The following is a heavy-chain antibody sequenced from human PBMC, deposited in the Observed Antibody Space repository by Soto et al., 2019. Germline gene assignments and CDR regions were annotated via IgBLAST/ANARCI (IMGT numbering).Heavy chain of an antibody. Sequence: QVQLQQWGAGLVKPSATLSLTCAVYCGSFSGNYWSWIRQPPGKGLEWIGEINHSGSTNFDPSLTSRVTISVDTSKNQFSLRLSSVAAADTAVYYCARNPPRAGAIPSQWHRNYNTRYQLPPGGAFDLWGQGTMVTVSS. CDR2: INHSGST. D-gene: IGHD2-2*01. J-gene: IGHJ3*01. CDR1: CGSFSGNY. V-gene: IGHV4-34*01. CDR3: ARNPPRAGAIPSQWHRNYNTRYQLPPGGAFDL.